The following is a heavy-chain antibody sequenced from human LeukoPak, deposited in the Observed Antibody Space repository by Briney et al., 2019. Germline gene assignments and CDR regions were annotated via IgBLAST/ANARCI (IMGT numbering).Heavy chain of an antibody. V-gene: IGHV1-69*01. D-gene: IGHD2-8*01. CDR1: GGTFSTYA. J-gene: IGHJ6*02. CDR3: ARDSATGPRILYPTGLLDV. CDR2: IIPIFGTA. Sequence: GSSVKVSCTASGGTFSTYAISWVRQAPGQGLEWMGGIIPIFGTANYAQKFQGRVTITADESTSTAYMELSSLRSEDTAVYYCARDSATGPRILYPTGLLDVWGQGTTVTVSS.